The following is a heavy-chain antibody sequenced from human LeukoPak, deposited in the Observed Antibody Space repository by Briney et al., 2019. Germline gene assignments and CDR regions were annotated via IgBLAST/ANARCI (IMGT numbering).Heavy chain of an antibody. J-gene: IGHJ3*02. CDR3: ARPHYCSSTTCTGPLHI. CDR1: GGSLTNYY. D-gene: IGHD2-2*01. CDR2: IDHRGRT. Sequence: SETLSLTCAVYGGSLTNYYWTWIRQPPRGGLEWIGEIDHRGRTTYNPSLKNRLTISVDTSKNQFSVKMTSVTAADTGVYYCARPHYCSSTTCTGPLHIGSQGTSVIVSS. V-gene: IGHV4-34*01.